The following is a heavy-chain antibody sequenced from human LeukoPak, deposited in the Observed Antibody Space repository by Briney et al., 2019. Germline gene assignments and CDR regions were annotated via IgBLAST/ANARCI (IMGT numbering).Heavy chain of an antibody. CDR1: GFTVSSNY. J-gene: IGHJ4*02. Sequence: ETGGSLRLSCAASGFTVSSNYMSWVRQAPGKGLEWVSVIYSGGSTYYADSVKGRFTISRDNSKNTLYLQMNSLRAEDTAVYYCARGVYYYDSSAKGGYYFDYWGQGTLVTVSS. CDR3: ARGVYYYDSSAKGGYYFDY. D-gene: IGHD3-22*01. CDR2: IYSGGST. V-gene: IGHV3-53*01.